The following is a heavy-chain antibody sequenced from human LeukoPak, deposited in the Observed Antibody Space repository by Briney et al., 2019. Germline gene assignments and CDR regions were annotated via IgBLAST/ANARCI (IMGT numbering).Heavy chain of an antibody. J-gene: IGHJ3*02. D-gene: IGHD3-3*01. CDR2: ISWNSGSI. V-gene: IGHV3-9*01. CDR3: AKDRGVPLLEWLSKYAFDI. Sequence: PGRSLRLSCAASGFTFDDYAMHWVRQAPGKGLEWVSGISWNSGSIGYADSVKGRFTISRDNSKNTLYLQMNSLRAEDTAVYYCAKDRGVPLLEWLSKYAFDIWGQGTMVTVSS. CDR1: GFTFDDYA.